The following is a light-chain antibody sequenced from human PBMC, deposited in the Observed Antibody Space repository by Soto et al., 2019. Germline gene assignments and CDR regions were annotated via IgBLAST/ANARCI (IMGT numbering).Light chain of an antibody. CDR1: QSISNY. CDR3: QQTYSAPYT. CDR2: AAS. J-gene: IGKJ2*01. V-gene: IGKV1-39*01. Sequence: DIQMTQSPSSLSASVGDRVTITCRASQSISNYLNWYQQKPGKAPKLLIYAASSLQSGVPSRFSGSGSGTDFTLTISSLQPEDFATYYCQQTYSAPYTFGLGTNLEIK.